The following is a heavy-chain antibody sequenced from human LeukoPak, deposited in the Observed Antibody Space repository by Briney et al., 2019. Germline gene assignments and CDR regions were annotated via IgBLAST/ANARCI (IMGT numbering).Heavy chain of an antibody. CDR3: ARTIGGLQSRVTIGY. D-gene: IGHD5-24*01. CDR1: GYTFTGYY. J-gene: IGHJ4*02. CDR2: INPNSGGT. Sequence: GASVKVSCKTSGYTFTGYYMHWVRQAPGQGLELMGWINPNSGGTNCAQKFQGRVTMTRDTSISTAYMELSRLRSDDTALYYCARTIGGLQSRVTIGYWGQGTLVTVSS. V-gene: IGHV1-2*02.